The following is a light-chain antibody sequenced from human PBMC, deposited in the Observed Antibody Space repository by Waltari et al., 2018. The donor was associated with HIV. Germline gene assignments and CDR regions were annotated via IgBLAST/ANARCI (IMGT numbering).Light chain of an antibody. V-gene: IGKV4-1*01. Sequence: DIVMTQSPDSLPVSLGERATMNCRSSRTVCFDSDNQNYLAWYQQKPGQSPKVLIYLASTRASGVPGRFSGSGSGTDFNLTISSLQADDVAVYYCQQYYTIESTFGGGTKVEIK. CDR2: LAS. CDR3: QQYYTIEST. CDR1: RTVCFDSDNQNY. J-gene: IGKJ4*01.